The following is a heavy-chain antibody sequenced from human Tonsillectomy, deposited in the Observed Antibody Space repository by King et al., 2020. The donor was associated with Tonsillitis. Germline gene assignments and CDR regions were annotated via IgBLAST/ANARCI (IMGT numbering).Heavy chain of an antibody. CDR3: ARVESRDVYDYCSGVSCYRSYWYFDL. D-gene: IGHD2-15*01. Sequence: VQLQESGPGLVKPSETLSLTCTVSGGSISSCYWSWIRQPPGKGLEWIGYIYYSGSTNYNPSLKSRVTISVDTSKNQFSLKLSSVTAADTAVYYCARVESRDVYDYCSGVSCYRSYWYFDLWGRGTLVTVSS. V-gene: IGHV4-59*01. J-gene: IGHJ2*01. CDR2: IYYSGST. CDR1: GGSISSCY.